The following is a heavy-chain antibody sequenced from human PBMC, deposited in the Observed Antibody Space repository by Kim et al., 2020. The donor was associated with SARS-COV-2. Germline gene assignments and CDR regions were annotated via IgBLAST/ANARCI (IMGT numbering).Heavy chain of an antibody. CDR1: GFSFSDYV. J-gene: IGHJ5*02. D-gene: IGHD4-17*01. V-gene: IGHV3-64*01. Sequence: GGSLRLSCAASGFSFSDYVMYWVRQTPEKGLEFVSAITSRGDATHYAHSVKDRFNISRDNSQNILYLQMDNLRLEDMAVYYCSRAVTTVTTWWFDPWGQGTLVTVSS. CDR3: SRAVTTVTTWWFDP. CDR2: ITSRGDAT.